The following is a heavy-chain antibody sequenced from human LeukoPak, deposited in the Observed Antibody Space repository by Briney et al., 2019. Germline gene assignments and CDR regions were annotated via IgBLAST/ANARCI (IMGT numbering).Heavy chain of an antibody. D-gene: IGHD5-24*01. V-gene: IGHV4-59*01. J-gene: IGHJ4*02. CDR1: GGSISSYY. Sequence: SETLSLTCTVSGGSISSYYWSWIRQPPGKGLEWIGYIYYSGSTNYNPSLKSRVTISVDTSKNQFSLKLSSVTAADTAVYYCAGDLPGGEGYTLEYWGQGTLVTVSS. CDR2: IYYSGST. CDR3: AGDLPGGEGYTLEY.